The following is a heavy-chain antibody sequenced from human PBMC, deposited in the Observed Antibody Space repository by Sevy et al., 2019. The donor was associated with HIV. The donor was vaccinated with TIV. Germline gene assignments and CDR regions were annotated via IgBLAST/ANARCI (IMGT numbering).Heavy chain of an antibody. CDR1: GLSLSDYW. CDR3: VRSRTGGNFDY. Sequence: GGSLRLSCTASGLSLSDYWLHWVRQGPGKGLVWVSRIDSGGSTTDYAHSVKGRFTISRDNGKNSLFLQMSSLRAEDTALYYCVRSRTGGNFDYWGQGTLVTVSS. J-gene: IGHJ4*02. D-gene: IGHD2-2*01. CDR2: IDSGGSTT. V-gene: IGHV3-74*01.